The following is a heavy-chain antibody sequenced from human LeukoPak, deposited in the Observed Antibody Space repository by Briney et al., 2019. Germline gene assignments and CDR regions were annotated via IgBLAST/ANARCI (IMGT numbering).Heavy chain of an antibody. V-gene: IGHV3-21*04. J-gene: IGHJ4*02. D-gene: IGHD3-22*01. CDR1: GFDLSPYT. Sequence: GGSLRLSCSASGFDLSPYTMNWVRQAPGKGLEWVASISSSSTYMYYGDSVKGRFTISRDNAKNTLYLQMNSLRAEDTAVYYCEGTYYYDSSDDYWGQGTLVTVSS. CDR2: ISSSSTYM. CDR3: EGTYYYDSSDDY.